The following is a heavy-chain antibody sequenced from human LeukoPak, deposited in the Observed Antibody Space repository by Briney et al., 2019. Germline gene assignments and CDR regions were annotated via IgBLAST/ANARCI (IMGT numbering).Heavy chain of an antibody. J-gene: IGHJ5*02. CDR2: IYYSGST. V-gene: IGHV4-59*01. Sequence: PSETLSLTCAVYGGSFSSYYWSWIRQPPGKGLEWIGYIYYSGSTNYNPSLKSRVTISVDTSKNQFSLKLSSVTVADTAVYYCARDGLDPLGGFDPWGQGTLVTVSS. CDR1: GGSFSSYY. D-gene: IGHD1-1*01. CDR3: ARDGLDPLGGFDP.